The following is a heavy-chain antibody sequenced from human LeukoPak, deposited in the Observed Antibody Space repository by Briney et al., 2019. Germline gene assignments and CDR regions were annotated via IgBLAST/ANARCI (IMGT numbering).Heavy chain of an antibody. D-gene: IGHD3-16*02. CDR1: GYTFTGYY. V-gene: IGHV1-2*02. J-gene: IGHJ4*02. CDR2: INPNSGGT. CDR3: AREPLWGSYRAFDY. Sequence: ASVKVSCKASGYTFTGYYMHWVRQAPGQGLEWMGRINPNSGGTNYAQKFQGRVTMTRDTSISTAYMELSRLRSDATAVYSCAREPLWGSYRAFDYWGQGTLVTVSS.